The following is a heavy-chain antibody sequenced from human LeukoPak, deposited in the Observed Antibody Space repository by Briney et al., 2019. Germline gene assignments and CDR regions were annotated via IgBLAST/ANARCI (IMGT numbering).Heavy chain of an antibody. CDR3: AKDRFGSGGPNWFGP. D-gene: IGHD3-10*01. CDR1: GFTFSRYA. J-gene: IGHJ5*02. V-gene: IGHV3-23*01. Sequence: GGSLRLSCAGSGFTFSRYAMSWVRHVPGKGLEWVSSITGSGSEIFSTDSVKGRFTISRDNAKNTLYLQMNNLRAEDTAIYYCAKDRFGSGGPNWFGPWGQGTLVTVSS. CDR2: ITGSGSEI.